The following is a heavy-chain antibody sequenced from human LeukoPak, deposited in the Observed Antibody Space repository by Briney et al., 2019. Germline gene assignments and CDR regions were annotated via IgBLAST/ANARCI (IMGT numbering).Heavy chain of an antibody. CDR1: GFTFSDYY. CDR3: ARDFGGSKRGMDV. Sequence: GGSLRLSCAASGFTFSDYYMSWIRQAPGKGLEWVSYISSSGSTIYYADSVKGRFTISRDNSKNTPYLQMNSLRAEDTAVYYCARDFGGSKRGMDVWGQGTTVTVSS. CDR2: ISSSGSTI. J-gene: IGHJ6*02. D-gene: IGHD1-26*01. V-gene: IGHV3-11*01.